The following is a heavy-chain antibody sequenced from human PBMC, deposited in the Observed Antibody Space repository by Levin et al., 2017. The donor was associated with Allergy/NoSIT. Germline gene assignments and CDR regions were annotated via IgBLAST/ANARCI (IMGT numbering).Heavy chain of an antibody. CDR3: AKDSYGSGIHLGY. CDR2: ISYDGSNK. J-gene: IGHJ4*02. D-gene: IGHD3-10*01. Sequence: GGSLRLSCAASGFTFSSYGMHWVRQAPGKGLEWVAVISYDGSNKYYADSVKGRFTISRDNSKNTLYLQMNSLRAEDTAVYYCAKDSYGSGIHLGYWGQGTLVTVSS. CDR1: GFTFSSYG. V-gene: IGHV3-30*18.